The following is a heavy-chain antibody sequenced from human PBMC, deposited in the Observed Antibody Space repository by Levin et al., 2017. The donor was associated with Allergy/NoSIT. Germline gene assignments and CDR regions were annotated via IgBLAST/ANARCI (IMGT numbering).Heavy chain of an antibody. CDR1: GFTVSTNY. Sequence: GGSLRLSCAASGFTVSTNYMSWVRQAPGKGLEWVSVIYSGGSTYYADSVKGRFTISRDNSKNTLYLQMNSLRAEDTAVYYCGVYGSGSYYNSFDYWGQGTLVTVSS. CDR3: GVYGSGSYYNSFDY. CDR2: IYSGGST. V-gene: IGHV3-66*01. J-gene: IGHJ4*02. D-gene: IGHD3-10*01.